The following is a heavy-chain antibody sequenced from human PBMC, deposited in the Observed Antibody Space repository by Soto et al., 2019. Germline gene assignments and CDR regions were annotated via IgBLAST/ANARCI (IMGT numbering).Heavy chain of an antibody. CDR2: ISGSGGST. CDR1: GFTFSSYA. J-gene: IGHJ4*02. V-gene: IGHV3-23*01. D-gene: IGHD2-2*01. CDR3: AKDRIVVVPAAMPVFDY. Sequence: GGSLRLSCAASGFTFSSYAMSWVRQAPGKGLEWVSAISGSGGSTYYADSVKGRFTISRDNSKNTLYLQMNSLRAEDTAVYYCAKDRIVVVPAAMPVFDYWGQGTLVTISS.